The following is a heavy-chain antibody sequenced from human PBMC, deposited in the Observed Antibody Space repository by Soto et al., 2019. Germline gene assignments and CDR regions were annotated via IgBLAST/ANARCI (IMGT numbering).Heavy chain of an antibody. D-gene: IGHD2-15*01. J-gene: IGHJ4*02. Sequence: EVQLVESGGGLVQPGGSLRLSCAASGLTFSSYSMNWVRQAPGKGLEWVSYISSSSSTIYYADSVKGRFTISRDNAKNSLYLQMNSLRDEDTAVYYCARGSRSGGSCYDWGQGTLVTVSS. CDR2: ISSSSSTI. V-gene: IGHV3-48*02. CDR3: ARGSRSGGSCYD. CDR1: GLTFSSYS.